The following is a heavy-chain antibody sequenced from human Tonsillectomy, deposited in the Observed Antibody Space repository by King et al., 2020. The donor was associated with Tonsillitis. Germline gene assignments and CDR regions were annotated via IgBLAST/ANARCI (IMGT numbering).Heavy chain of an antibody. CDR1: GGSISSDDYY. CDR2: IYYSGST. CDR3: ARMGYCSTGGCLFAY. V-gene: IGHV4-30-4*01. Sequence: VQLQESGPGLVKPSQTLSLTCTVSGGSISSDDYYWSWIRQPPGKGLEWIGYIYYSGSTYYNPSLKSRVAISVDTSKNQFSLKLSSVTAADTAVYYCARMGYCSTGGCLFAYWGQGTLVTVSS. J-gene: IGHJ4*02. D-gene: IGHD2-15*01.